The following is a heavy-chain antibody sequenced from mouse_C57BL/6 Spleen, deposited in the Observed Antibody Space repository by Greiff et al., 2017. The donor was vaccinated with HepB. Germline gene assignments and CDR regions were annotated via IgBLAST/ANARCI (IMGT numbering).Heavy chain of an antibody. CDR2: ISDGGSYT. Sequence: EVKLVESGGGLVKPGGSLKLSCAASGFTFSSYAMSWVRQTPEKRLEWVATISDGGSYTYYPDNVKGRFTISRDNAKNNLYLQMSHLKSEDTAMYYCARERSDYDGVGMDSWGQGTSVTVSS. D-gene: IGHD2-4*01. J-gene: IGHJ4*01. V-gene: IGHV5-4*01. CDR3: ARERSDYDGVGMDS. CDR1: GFTFSSYA.